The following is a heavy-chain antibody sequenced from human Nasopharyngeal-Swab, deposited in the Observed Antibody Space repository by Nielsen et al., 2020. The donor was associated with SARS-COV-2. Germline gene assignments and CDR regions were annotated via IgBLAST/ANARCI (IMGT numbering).Heavy chain of an antibody. Sequence: GGPLRPSFAASGFDFLKYAMTWVPKAPGKGLEWVSTVSNNDGSLTFYADSVKGRFTTSRDTSTNTVSLQMNSLRAEDTAVYYCAKDDFCPACAFDVWGQGTIVTVSS. D-gene: IGHD2-21*02. V-gene: IGHV3-23*01. CDR2: VSNNDGSLT. CDR3: AKDDFCPACAFDV. CDR1: GFDFLKYA. J-gene: IGHJ3*01.